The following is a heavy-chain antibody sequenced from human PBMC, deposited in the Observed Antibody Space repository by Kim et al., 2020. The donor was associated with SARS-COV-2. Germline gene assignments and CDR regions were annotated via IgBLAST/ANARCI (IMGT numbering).Heavy chain of an antibody. CDR1: GFSFSDHY. V-gene: IGHV3-72*01. Sequence: GGSLRLSCAASGFSFSDHYMDWVRQAPGKGLEWVGRIRNKANGYTTQYIASVEGRFSISRDDSQNSVDLQMNSLEIEDTAVYYCARGGGSDWSTTAIDY. CDR2: IRNKANGYTT. D-gene: IGHD3-9*01. J-gene: IGHJ4*01. CDR3: ARGGGSDWSTTAIDY.